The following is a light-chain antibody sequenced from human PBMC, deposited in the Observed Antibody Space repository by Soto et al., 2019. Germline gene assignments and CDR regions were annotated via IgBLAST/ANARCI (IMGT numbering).Light chain of an antibody. CDR3: QQYNSYSTWT. J-gene: IGKJ1*01. Sequence: DIQMTQSPSTLSASVGDRVTITCRASQSISSWLAWYQQKPGKAPKLLIYKASTLQSGVPSRFSGSGSGTEFTLTISSLQPDDFATYSCQQYNSYSTWTFGQGTKVDI. CDR1: QSISSW. CDR2: KAS. V-gene: IGKV1-5*03.